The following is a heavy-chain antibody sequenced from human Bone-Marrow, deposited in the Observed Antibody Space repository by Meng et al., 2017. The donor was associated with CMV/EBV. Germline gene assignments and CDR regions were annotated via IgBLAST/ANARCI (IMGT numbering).Heavy chain of an antibody. V-gene: IGHV3-9*01. CDR3: AKGARGELPTYFDY. D-gene: IGHD1-26*01. CDR2: ISWNSGSI. Sequence: SLKISRAASGFTFDDYAMHWVRQAPGKGLEWVSGISWNSGSIGYADSVKGRFTISRDNAKNSLYLQMNSLRAEDTALYYCAKGARGELPTYFDYWGQGTRVNGAS. J-gene: IGHJ4*02. CDR1: GFTFDDYA.